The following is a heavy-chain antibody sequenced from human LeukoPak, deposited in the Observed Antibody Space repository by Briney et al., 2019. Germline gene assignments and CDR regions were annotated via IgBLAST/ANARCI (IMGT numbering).Heavy chain of an antibody. J-gene: IGHJ4*02. Sequence: GGSLRLSCAASGFTFRSYWMSWVRQTPGKGLEWVANINQDGSEKRYVDAVKGRFTISRDNAKNSLYLEMNSLRAEDTAVYYCARDRAIGARHFDYWGQGTLVTVSS. CDR2: INQDGSEK. D-gene: IGHD6-6*01. V-gene: IGHV3-7*01. CDR3: ARDRAIGARHFDY. CDR1: GFTFRSYW.